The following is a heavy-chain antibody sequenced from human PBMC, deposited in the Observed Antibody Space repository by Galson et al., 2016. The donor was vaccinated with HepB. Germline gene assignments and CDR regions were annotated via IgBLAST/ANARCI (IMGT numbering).Heavy chain of an antibody. J-gene: IGHJ4*02. CDR1: GDTLTEFS. V-gene: IGHV1-24*01. CDR2: SDREAGET. Sequence: SVKVSCKVSGDTLTEFSIHWVRQSPGKGLEWMAGSDREAGETIDADKFQGRVTMAEDTSTDTAHMELSSLTSEDTAVYYCVTGQDFRAHANWGQGTLVTVSS. D-gene: IGHD4/OR15-4a*01. CDR3: VTGQDFRAHAN.